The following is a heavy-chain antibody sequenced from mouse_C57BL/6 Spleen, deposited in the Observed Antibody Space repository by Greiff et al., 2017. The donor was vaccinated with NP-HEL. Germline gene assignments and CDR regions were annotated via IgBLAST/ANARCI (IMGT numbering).Heavy chain of an antibody. CDR1: GYTFTSYW. D-gene: IGHD2-5*01. V-gene: IGHV1-64*01. J-gene: IGHJ3*01. CDR2: IHPNSGST. CDR3: ARYSYYSNRAWFAY. Sequence: VQLQQPGAELVKPGASVKLSCKASGYTFTSYWMHWVKQRPGQGLEWIGMIHPNSGSTNYNEKFKSKATLTVDKSSSTAYMQLSSLTSEDSAVYYCARYSYYSNRAWFAYWGQGTLVTVSA.